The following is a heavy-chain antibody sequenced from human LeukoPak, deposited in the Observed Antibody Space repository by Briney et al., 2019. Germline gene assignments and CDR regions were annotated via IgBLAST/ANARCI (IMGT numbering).Heavy chain of an antibody. CDR1: GYTFTSYG. J-gene: IGHJ4*02. V-gene: IGHV1-18*01. CDR3: ARHAGQWLAYYFDY. D-gene: IGHD6-19*01. Sequence: ASAKVSCLASGYTFTSYGFSWVRQAPGQGLEWMGWISAYNGNTNDAQKLQGRVTMTTDTSTSTAYMELRSLRSDDTAVYYCARHAGQWLAYYFDYWGQGTLVTVSS. CDR2: ISAYNGNT.